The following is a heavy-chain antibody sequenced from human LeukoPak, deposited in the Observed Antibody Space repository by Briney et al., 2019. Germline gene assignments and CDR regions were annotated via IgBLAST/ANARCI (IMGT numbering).Heavy chain of an antibody. CDR1: GFTFSSYG. D-gene: IGHD3-10*01. J-gene: IGHJ6*03. Sequence: GGSLRLSCAASGFTFSSYGMHWVRQAPGKGLEWVAFIRSDGSNKYYADSVKGRFTISRDNSKNTLYLQMNSLRAEDTAVYYCARRLPWFGESYYYYYMDVWGKGTTVTVSS. V-gene: IGHV3-30*02. CDR3: ARRLPWFGESYYYYYMDV. CDR2: IRSDGSNK.